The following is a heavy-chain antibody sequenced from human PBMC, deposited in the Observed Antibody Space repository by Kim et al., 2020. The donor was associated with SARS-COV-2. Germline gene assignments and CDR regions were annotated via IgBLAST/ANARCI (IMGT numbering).Heavy chain of an antibody. CDR3: ARGLHYGMDV. V-gene: IGHV3-66*01. Sequence: STYSADTVKGRFTISRDNSRNTLYLQMNSLRAEDTAVYYCARGLHYGMDVWGQGTTVTVSS. D-gene: IGHD3-16*01. CDR2: ST. J-gene: IGHJ6*02.